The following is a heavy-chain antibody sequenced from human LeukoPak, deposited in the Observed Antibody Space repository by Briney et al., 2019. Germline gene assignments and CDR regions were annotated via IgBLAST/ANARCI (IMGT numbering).Heavy chain of an antibody. Sequence: ASVKVSCKASGYTFTGYYMHWVRQAPGQGLEWMGWINPNSGGTNYAQKFQGRVTMTRDTSISTAYMELSRLRSDDTAVYYCARGVAAAGTKLNWFDPWGQGTLVTVSS. J-gene: IGHJ5*02. D-gene: IGHD6-13*01. CDR2: INPNSGGT. CDR3: ARGVAAAGTKLNWFDP. V-gene: IGHV1-2*02. CDR1: GYTFTGYY.